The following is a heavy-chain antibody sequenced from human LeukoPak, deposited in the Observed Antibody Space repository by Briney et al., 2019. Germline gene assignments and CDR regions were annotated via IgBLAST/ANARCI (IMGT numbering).Heavy chain of an antibody. D-gene: IGHD3-3*01. CDR1: GYTFNRYD. J-gene: IGHJ4*02. Sequence: ASVKVSCKASGYTFNRYDITWVRQAPGQGLEWMAWISTYNGNTNYAQKVQGRVTMTTDTSTSTAYMELRSLRSDDTAVYYCARVLRYDFWSAYYFDYWGQGTLVTVSS. CDR3: ARVLRYDFWSAYYFDY. V-gene: IGHV1-18*01. CDR2: ISTYNGNT.